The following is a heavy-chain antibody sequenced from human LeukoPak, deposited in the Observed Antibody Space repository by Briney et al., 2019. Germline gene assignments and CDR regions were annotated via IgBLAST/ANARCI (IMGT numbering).Heavy chain of an antibody. CDR1: GFTFSSYG. V-gene: IGHV3-30*18. Sequence: AGGSLRLSCAASGFTFSSYGMHWVRQAPGKGLEWVAVISYDGSNKYYADSVKGRFTISRDNSKNTLYLQMNSLRAEDTAVYYCAKGDPGVVATATLDYWGQGTLVTVSS. D-gene: IGHD2-21*02. J-gene: IGHJ4*02. CDR3: AKGDPGVVATATLDY. CDR2: ISYDGSNK.